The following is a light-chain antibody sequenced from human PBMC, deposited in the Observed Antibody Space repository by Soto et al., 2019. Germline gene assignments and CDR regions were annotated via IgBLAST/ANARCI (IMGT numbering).Light chain of an antibody. CDR3: SSYTGSSTHVV. CDR2: EVS. J-gene: IGLJ3*02. CDR1: SSDVGAFNY. V-gene: IGLV2-14*01. Sequence: QSVLTQPASVSGSPGQAITISCSGTSSDVGAFNYVSWYQQHPGKAPKLMIYEVSNRPSGVSNRFSGSKSGNTASLSISGLQAEDEADYFCSSYTGSSTHVVFGGGTKLTVL.